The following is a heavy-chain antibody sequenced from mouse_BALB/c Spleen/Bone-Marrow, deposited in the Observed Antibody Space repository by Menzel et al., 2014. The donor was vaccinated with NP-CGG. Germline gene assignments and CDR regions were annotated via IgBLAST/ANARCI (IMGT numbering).Heavy chain of an antibody. CDR2: IWAGGST. CDR1: GFSLTSYG. D-gene: IGHD2-3*01. V-gene: IGHV2-9*02. J-gene: IGHJ4*01. Sequence: QVQLQQSGPGLVAPSQSLSITCTVSGFSLTSYGVHWVRQPPGKGLEWLGIIWAGGSTNYNSALMSRLSISKDNTKNQVFLKMNNLQTDDSAMYYWAKEDGYFHYYAVDYWGQGTSVTVSS. CDR3: AKEDGYFHYYAVDY.